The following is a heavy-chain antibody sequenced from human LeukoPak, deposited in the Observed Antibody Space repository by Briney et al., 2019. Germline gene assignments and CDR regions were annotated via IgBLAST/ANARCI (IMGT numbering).Heavy chain of an antibody. D-gene: IGHD6-13*01. CDR2: IIPILGIA. V-gene: IGHV1-69*04. CDR1: GGTFSSYA. CDR3: ASRLSTSSSWYYYYGMDV. J-gene: IGHJ6*02. Sequence: GSSVKASCKASGGTFSSYAISWVRQAPGQGLEWMGRIIPILGIANYAQKFQGRVTITADKSTSTAYMELSSLRSEDTAVYYCASRLSTSSSWYYYYGMDVWGQGTTVTVSS.